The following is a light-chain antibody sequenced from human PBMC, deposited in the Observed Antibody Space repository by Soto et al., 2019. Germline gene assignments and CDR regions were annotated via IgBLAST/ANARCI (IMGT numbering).Light chain of an antibody. Sequence: EKVMTQSPATLSVSPAESATLSCRASQSVNRNLAWYQQKPGQTPRLLIYGASTRATGIPDRFSGSGSGTDFSLTISRLEPEDFAVYYCLQFDISPLYTFGQGTKVDIK. CDR2: GAS. CDR1: QSVNRN. V-gene: IGKV3D-15*02. CDR3: LQFDISPLYT. J-gene: IGKJ2*01.